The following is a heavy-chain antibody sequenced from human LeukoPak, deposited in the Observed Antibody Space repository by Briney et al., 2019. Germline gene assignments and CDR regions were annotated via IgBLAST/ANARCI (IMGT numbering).Heavy chain of an antibody. V-gene: IGHV1-2*02. CDR2: ISPNSGGT. Sequence: ASVKVSCKASGYTFTGYYMHWVRQAPGQGLEWMGWISPNSGGTNYAQKFQGRVTMTRDTSISTAYMELSRLSSDDTAVYYCASIGPHYYDSSGSLDAFDIWGQGTMVTVSS. CDR1: GYTFTGYY. J-gene: IGHJ3*02. D-gene: IGHD3-22*01. CDR3: ASIGPHYYDSSGSLDAFDI.